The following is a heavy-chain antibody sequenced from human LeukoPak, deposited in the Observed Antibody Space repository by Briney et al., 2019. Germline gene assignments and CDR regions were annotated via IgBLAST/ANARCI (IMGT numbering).Heavy chain of an antibody. CDR3: ARGWIQLWPFDY. J-gene: IGHJ4*02. CDR2: INPNSGGT. CDR1: GYTFTGYY. V-gene: IGHV1-2*02. D-gene: IGHD5-18*01. Sequence: ASVKVSCTPSGYTFTGYYMHWVRQAPGQGLEWMGWINPNSGGTNYAQKFQGRVTMTRDTSISTAYMELSRLRSDDTAVYYCARGWIQLWPFDYWGQGTLVTVSS.